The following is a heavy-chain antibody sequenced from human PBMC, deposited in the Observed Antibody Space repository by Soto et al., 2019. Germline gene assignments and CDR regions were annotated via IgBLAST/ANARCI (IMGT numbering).Heavy chain of an antibody. CDR2: TYYRSKWYN. CDR3: ARDYDFWSGYYRIRGSFDY. Sequence: SQTLSLTCALSGDSVSSNSAAWNWIRQSPSRGLEWLGRTYYRSKWYNDYAVSVKSRITINPDTSKNQFSLQLNSVTPEDTAVYYCARDYDFWSGYYRIRGSFDYWGQGTLVTVSS. V-gene: IGHV6-1*01. D-gene: IGHD3-3*01. J-gene: IGHJ4*02. CDR1: GDSVSSNSAA.